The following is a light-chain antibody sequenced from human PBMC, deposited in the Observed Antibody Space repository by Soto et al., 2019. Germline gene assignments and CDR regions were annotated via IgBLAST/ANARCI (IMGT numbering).Light chain of an antibody. CDR1: QSVSIN. V-gene: IGKV3-15*01. CDR3: QQYNKWWT. Sequence: EIVMTQSPAPLSVSPGERATLSCRASQSVSINLAWCQQKPGQAPRLLINGVSTRATGIPARFRGSGSGTEFTLTIISLQSEDFASYYCQQYNKWWTFGQGTKL. J-gene: IGKJ1*01. CDR2: GVS.